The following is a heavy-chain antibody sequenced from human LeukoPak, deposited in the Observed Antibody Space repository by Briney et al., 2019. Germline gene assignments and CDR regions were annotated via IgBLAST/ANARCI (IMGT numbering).Heavy chain of an antibody. CDR3: AKGLGYCSTTSCYFDY. CDR1: GFTVSSNY. J-gene: IGHJ4*02. CDR2: IYSGGST. Sequence: GGSLRLSCAASGFTVSSNYMSWVRQAPGKGLEWVSVIYSGGSTYYADSVKGRFTISRDNSKNTLYLQMNSLRAEDTAVYYCAKGLGYCSTTSCYFDYWGQGTLVTVSS. D-gene: IGHD2-2*01. V-gene: IGHV3-53*01.